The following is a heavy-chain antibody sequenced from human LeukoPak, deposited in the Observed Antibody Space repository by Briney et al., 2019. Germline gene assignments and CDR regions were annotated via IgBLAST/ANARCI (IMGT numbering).Heavy chain of an antibody. Sequence: GGSLRLSCAASGFTVSSNHMSWVRQAPGKGLEWVSAIYSGGSTYYADSVQGRFTIARDNSKNTLYLQMNSLRAEDTAVYYCAREPYYGSGSGYYYYYGMDVWGQGTTVTVSS. CDR3: AREPYYGSGSGYYYYYGMDV. CDR1: GFTVSSNH. J-gene: IGHJ6*02. D-gene: IGHD3-10*01. CDR2: IYSGGST. V-gene: IGHV3-53*01.